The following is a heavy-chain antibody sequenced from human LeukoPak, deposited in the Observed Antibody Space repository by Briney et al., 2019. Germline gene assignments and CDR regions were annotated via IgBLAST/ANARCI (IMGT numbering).Heavy chain of an antibody. CDR3: ATNSGLYYYMDV. D-gene: IGHD3-10*01. CDR1: GYTFTGYY. Sequence: ASVKVSCKASGYTFTGYYMHWVRQAPGQGLEWMGRINPNSGGTNYAQKFQGRVTMTRDTSISTAYMELSRLRSDDTAVYYCATNSGLYYYMDVWGKGTTVTVSS. J-gene: IGHJ6*03. V-gene: IGHV1-2*06. CDR2: INPNSGGT.